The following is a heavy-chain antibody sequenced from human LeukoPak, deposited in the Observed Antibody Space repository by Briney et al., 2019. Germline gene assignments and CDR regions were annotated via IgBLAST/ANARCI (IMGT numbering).Heavy chain of an antibody. Sequence: GGSLRLSCAASGFTFSSYSMNWVRQAPGKGLEWVSSIRSSSSYIYYADSVKGRFTISRDNAKNSLYLQMNSLRAEDTAVYYCVACSSTSCYSGDLGPFDYWGQGTLVTVSS. CDR2: IRSSSSYI. J-gene: IGHJ4*02. CDR1: GFTFSSYS. CDR3: VACSSTSCYSGDLGPFDY. D-gene: IGHD2-2*02. V-gene: IGHV3-21*01.